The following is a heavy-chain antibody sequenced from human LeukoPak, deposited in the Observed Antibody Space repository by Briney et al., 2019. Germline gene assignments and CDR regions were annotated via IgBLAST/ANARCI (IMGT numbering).Heavy chain of an antibody. V-gene: IGHV3-48*04. D-gene: IGHD4-17*01. J-gene: IGHJ4*02. CDR3: AGDYGDYERYFDY. CDR2: ISSSGSTI. CDR1: GFTFSSYA. Sequence: GGSLRLSCAASGFTFSSYAMSWVRQAPGKGLEWVSYISSSGSTIYYADSVKGRFTISRDNAKNSLYLQMNSLRAEDTAVYYCAGDYGDYERYFDYWGQGTLVTVSS.